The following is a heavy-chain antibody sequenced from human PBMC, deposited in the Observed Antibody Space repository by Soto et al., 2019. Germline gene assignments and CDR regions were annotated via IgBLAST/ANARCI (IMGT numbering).Heavy chain of an antibody. CDR1: GYTFTSYD. V-gene: IGHV1-8*01. Sequence: QVQLVQSGAEVKKPGASVKVSCKASGYTFTSYDINWVRQATGQGLECMGWMNPNSGNTGYAQKFQGRVTMTRNTSINPAYMELSSLRSEDTAVYYCARGFRDCSGGTCYYHYFYMDVWGKGTTVTVSS. CDR2: MNPNSGNT. D-gene: IGHD2-15*01. J-gene: IGHJ6*03. CDR3: ARGFRDCSGGTCYYHYFYMDV.